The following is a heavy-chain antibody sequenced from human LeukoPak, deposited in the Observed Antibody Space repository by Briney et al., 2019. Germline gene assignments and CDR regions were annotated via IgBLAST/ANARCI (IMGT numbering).Heavy chain of an antibody. CDR1: GDSLNTCY. D-gene: IGHD2-21*02. V-gene: IGHV4-59*01. CDR2: VASSGTS. Sequence: PSETLSLTCTVSGDSLNTCYWTWIRQTPGKELEWIGFVASSGTSNYHPSLKSRVSISIDTSKNQFSLALTSQTPADTAVYYCARVVRGVVTSNWFDPWGQGTLVSVSS. CDR3: ARVVRGVVTSNWFDP. J-gene: IGHJ5*02.